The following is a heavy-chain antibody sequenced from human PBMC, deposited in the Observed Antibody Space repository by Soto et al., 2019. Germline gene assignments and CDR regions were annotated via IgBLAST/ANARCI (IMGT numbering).Heavy chain of an antibody. CDR3: ARYFCGGDCQGFEI. D-gene: IGHD2-21*02. V-gene: IGHV4-59*01. J-gene: IGHJ3*02. Sequence: QVQLQESGPGLVKPSETLSLTCTVTGGSISGYYWSWIRQPPGKGLEWIGYIFYTGSTNSNPSLKSRVTMSVATSKNQFSLKLNSVTAADTAVYYCARYFCGGDCQGFEIWGQGTMVTVSS. CDR1: GGSISGYY. CDR2: IFYTGST.